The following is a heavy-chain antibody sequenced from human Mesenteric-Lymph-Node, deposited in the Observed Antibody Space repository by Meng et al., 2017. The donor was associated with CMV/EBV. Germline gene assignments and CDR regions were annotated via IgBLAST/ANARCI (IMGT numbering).Heavy chain of an antibody. V-gene: IGHV3-48*03. CDR2: ISSSGSTI. CDR3: ARVGTATIFGVVTPSDV. J-gene: IGHJ6*02. D-gene: IGHD3-3*01. CDR1: GFTFRSYE. Sequence: GESLKISCTASGFTFRSYEMNWVRQAPGKGLEWLSYISSSGSTIYYADSVKGRFTISRDNAKNSLYLQMNSLRAEDTAVYYCARVGTATIFGVVTPSDVWGQGTTVTVSS.